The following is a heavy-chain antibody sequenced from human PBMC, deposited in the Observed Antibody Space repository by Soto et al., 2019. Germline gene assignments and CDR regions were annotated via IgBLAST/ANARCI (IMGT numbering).Heavy chain of an antibody. J-gene: IGHJ4*02. D-gene: IGHD3-10*01. CDR3: ATNYGSGSAHFDY. CDR2: SIPMLGMS. CDR1: GGTFSSYT. V-gene: IGHV1-69*02. Sequence: QVQLVQSGPEVKKPGSSVRVSCTASGGTFSSYTINWVRQVPGQGPEWMGRSIPMLGMSNYAQKFQGRVMLISDXXTNTVYMELSSLRSEDTAIYYCATNYGSGSAHFDYWGQGTLVTVSS.